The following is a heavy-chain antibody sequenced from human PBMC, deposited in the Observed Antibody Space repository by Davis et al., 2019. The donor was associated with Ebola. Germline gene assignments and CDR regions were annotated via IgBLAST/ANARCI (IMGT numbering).Heavy chain of an antibody. V-gene: IGHV3-11*01. J-gene: IGHJ6*02. CDR2: ISSSGSTI. D-gene: IGHD2-8*01. Sequence: PGGSLRLSCAASGFTFSDYYMSWIRQAPGKGLEWVSYISSSGSTIYYADSVKGRFTISRDNAKNSLYLQMNSLRAEDTAVYYCARKLITGRWYYYYGMDVWGQGTTVTVSS. CDR3: ARKLITGRWYYYYGMDV. CDR1: GFTFSDYY.